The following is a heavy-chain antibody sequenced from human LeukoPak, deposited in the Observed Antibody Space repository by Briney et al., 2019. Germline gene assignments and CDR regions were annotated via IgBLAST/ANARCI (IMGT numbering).Heavy chain of an antibody. Sequence: GGSLRLSCAASGFTFDDYAMHWVRQAPGKGLEWVSGISWNSGSIGYADSVKGRFTISRDNAKSSLSLQMNSLRAEDTAVYYCARQRGSGCLDYWGQGTLVTVSS. CDR1: GFTFDDYA. CDR2: ISWNSGSI. J-gene: IGHJ4*02. V-gene: IGHV3-9*01. CDR3: ARQRGSGCLDY. D-gene: IGHD6-19*01.